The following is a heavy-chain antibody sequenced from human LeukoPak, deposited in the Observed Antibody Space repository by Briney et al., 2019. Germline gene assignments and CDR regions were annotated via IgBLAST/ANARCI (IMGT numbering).Heavy chain of an antibody. Sequence: ASVKVSCKASGYTFTRYYMHWVRQAPGQGLEWMGWINPNSGGTNYAQEFQGRVTMTRDTSISTAYMELSRLRSDDTAVYYCARVGIAVAGHYFDYWGQGNLVNVFS. J-gene: IGHJ4*02. CDR2: INPNSGGT. CDR3: ARVGIAVAGHYFDY. V-gene: IGHV1-2*02. CDR1: GYTFTRYY. D-gene: IGHD6-19*01.